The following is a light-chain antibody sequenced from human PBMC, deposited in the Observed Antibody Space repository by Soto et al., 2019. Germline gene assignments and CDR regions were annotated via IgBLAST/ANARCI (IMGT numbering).Light chain of an antibody. CDR3: CSYAGSWV. CDR1: SGDIGTYNL. CDR2: EGN. Sequence: QSVLTQPASVSGSPGQSITISCTGTSGDIGTYNLVSWYQQHPGRAPQLIIFEGNKRPSGVPDRFSGSKSGNTASLTISGLQAADEADYYCCSYAGSWVFGGGTKVTVL. J-gene: IGLJ3*02. V-gene: IGLV2-23*01.